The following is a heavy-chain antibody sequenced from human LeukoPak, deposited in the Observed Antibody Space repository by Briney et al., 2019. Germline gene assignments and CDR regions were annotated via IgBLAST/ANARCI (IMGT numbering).Heavy chain of an antibody. Sequence: GGSLRLSCAASGLTFSSYSMNWARQAPGKGLEWVSYISSSSSTIYYADSVKGRFTISRDNAKNSLYLQMNSLRAEDTAVYYCARGGQKSGGAFDIWGQGTMVTVSS. CDR1: GLTFSSYS. CDR3: ARGGQKSGGAFDI. CDR2: ISSSSSTI. J-gene: IGHJ3*02. D-gene: IGHD3-10*01. V-gene: IGHV3-48*04.